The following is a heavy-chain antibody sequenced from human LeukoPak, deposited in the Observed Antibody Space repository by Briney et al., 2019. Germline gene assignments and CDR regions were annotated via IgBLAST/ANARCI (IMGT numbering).Heavy chain of an antibody. CDR1: GFTFSSYG. D-gene: IGHD2-15*01. V-gene: IGHV3-30*03. CDR2: ISYDGSNK. CDR3: ARGVGYCSGGSCYAASHYMDV. Sequence: PGRSLRLSCAASGFTFSSYGMHWVRQAPGKGLEWVAVISYDGSNKYYADSVKGRFTISRDNSKNTLYLQMNSLRAEDTAVYYCARGVGYCSGGSCYAASHYMDVWGKGTTVTVSS. J-gene: IGHJ6*03.